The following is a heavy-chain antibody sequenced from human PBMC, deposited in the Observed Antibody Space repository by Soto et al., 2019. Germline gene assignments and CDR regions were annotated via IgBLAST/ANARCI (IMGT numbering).Heavy chain of an antibody. CDR1: GGSISSSNW. D-gene: IGHD6-13*01. CDR2: IYHSGST. J-gene: IGHJ2*01. CDR3: ARHPRPRGLSRWYWYFDL. Sequence: QVQLQESGPGLVKPSGTLSLTCAVSGGSISSSNWWSWVRQPPGKGLEWIGEIYHSGSTNYNPSLKSRVTISVGKSKNQFSLKLGSVTAADTAVYYCARHPRPRGLSRWYWYFDLWGRGTLVTVSS. V-gene: IGHV4-4*02.